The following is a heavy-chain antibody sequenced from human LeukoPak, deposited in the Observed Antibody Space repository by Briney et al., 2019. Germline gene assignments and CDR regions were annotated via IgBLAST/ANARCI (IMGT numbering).Heavy chain of an antibody. V-gene: IGHV3-33*01. D-gene: IGHD1-26*01. CDR1: GFTFSSYG. CDR3: ARDSSGSYLYLDY. Sequence: GGSLRLSCAASGFTFSSYGMHWVRQAPGKGLEWVAVIWYDGSNKYYADSVKGRFTISRDNSKNTLYLQMNSLRAEDTAVYYCARDSSGSYLYLDYWGQGTLVTVSS. J-gene: IGHJ4*02. CDR2: IWYDGSNK.